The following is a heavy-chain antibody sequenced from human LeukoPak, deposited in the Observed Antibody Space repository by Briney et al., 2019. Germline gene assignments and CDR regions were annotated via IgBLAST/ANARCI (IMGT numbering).Heavy chain of an antibody. D-gene: IGHD3-22*01. CDR1: GFTFTHYP. Sequence: GGSLRLSCAASGFTFTHYPIHWVRQAPGKGLEWVALISYDGSNIYYADSVKGRLTISRDNSKNTLYLQMNSLRAEDTAVYYCARDLEDSSPFGAFDMWGQGTMVTVSS. CDR2: ISYDGSNI. V-gene: IGHV3-30-3*01. J-gene: IGHJ3*02. CDR3: ARDLEDSSPFGAFDM.